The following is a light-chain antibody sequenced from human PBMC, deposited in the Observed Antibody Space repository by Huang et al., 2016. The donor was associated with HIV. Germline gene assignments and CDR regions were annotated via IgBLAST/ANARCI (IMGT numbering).Light chain of an antibody. V-gene: IGKV1-39*01. CDR3: QQSYNTPRT. Sequence: DIQMTQSPSSLSASVGDRVTITCRASQSIRRYRNWYQQKPGKVPKLLMHAAYSLQSGVPSRFSGSGSGTDFTLTITSLQPEDFATYYCQQSYNTPRTFGQGTKVEIK. J-gene: IGKJ1*01. CDR2: AAY. CDR1: QSIRRY.